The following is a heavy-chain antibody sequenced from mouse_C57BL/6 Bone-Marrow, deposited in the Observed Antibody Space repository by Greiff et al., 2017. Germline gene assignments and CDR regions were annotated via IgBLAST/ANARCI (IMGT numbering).Heavy chain of an antibody. CDR3: ARGGNYGGYYFDY. J-gene: IGHJ2*01. V-gene: IGHV1-47*01. D-gene: IGHD2-1*01. CDR1: GYTFTTYP. Sequence: QVQLQQSGAELVKPGASVKMSCKASGYTFTTYPIEWMKQNHGKSLEWIGNFHPYNDDTKYNEKFKGKATLTVEKSSSTVYVDLSRLTSDDSAVYYCARGGNYGGYYFDYWGQGTTVTVAS. CDR2: FHPYNDDT.